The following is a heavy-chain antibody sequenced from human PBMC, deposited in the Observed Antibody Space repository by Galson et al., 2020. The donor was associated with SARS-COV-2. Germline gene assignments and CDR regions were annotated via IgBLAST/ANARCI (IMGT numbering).Heavy chain of an antibody. D-gene: IGHD3-22*01. Sequence: NSGGSLRLSCATSGFTFSDYYMSWIRQAPGKGLEWVSYISSSGTTIYYADSVKGRFTISRDNAENSLYLQMNSLRAEDTAVYYCAKGPSSGCYYPKDGSSWFDPWGQGTLVNVSS. CDR1: GFTFSDYY. CDR3: AKGPSSGCYYPKDGSSWFDP. CDR2: ISSSGTTI. J-gene: IGHJ5*02. V-gene: IGHV3-11*04.